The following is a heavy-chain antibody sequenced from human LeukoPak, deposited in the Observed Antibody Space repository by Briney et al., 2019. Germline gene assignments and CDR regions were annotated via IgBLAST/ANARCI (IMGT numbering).Heavy chain of an antibody. V-gene: IGHV1-2*06. CDR1: GYTFTSYY. CDR3: ARDRKGITMVRGVIHNWFDP. J-gene: IGHJ5*02. D-gene: IGHD3-10*01. CDR2: INPNSGGT. Sequence: GASVKVSFKASGYTFTSYYMHWVRQAPGQGREGMGRINPNSGGTNYAQKFQGRVTMTRDTSISTAYMELSRLRSDDTAVYYCARDRKGITMVRGVIHNWFDPWGQGTLVTVSS.